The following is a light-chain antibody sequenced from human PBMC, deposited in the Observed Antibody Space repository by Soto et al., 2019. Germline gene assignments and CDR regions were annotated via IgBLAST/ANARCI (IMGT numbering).Light chain of an antibody. CDR2: GAS. CDR3: QQYGGSPGT. J-gene: IGKJ1*01. CDR1: QSVSSSY. Sequence: EIVLTQSPGTLSLSPGGGATLSCRASQSVSSSYLAWYQQKPGQAPRLLIYGASSRATGIPDRFSGSGSGTDFTLTISRLEPEDFAVYYCQQYGGSPGTFGQGTKLETK. V-gene: IGKV3-20*01.